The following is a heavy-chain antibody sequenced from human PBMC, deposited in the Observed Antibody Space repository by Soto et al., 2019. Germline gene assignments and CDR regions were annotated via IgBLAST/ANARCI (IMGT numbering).Heavy chain of an antibody. V-gene: IGHV3-21*01. J-gene: IGHJ4*02. CDR1: GFTFSSYS. Sequence: GGSLRLSCAASGFTFSSYSMNWVRQAPGKGLEWVSSISSSSSYIYYADSVKGRFTISRDNAKNSLYLQMNSLRAEDTAVYYCAGARHMRFLECFTDPDYWGQGTLVTVSS. D-gene: IGHD3-3*01. CDR3: AGARHMRFLECFTDPDY. CDR2: ISSSSSYI.